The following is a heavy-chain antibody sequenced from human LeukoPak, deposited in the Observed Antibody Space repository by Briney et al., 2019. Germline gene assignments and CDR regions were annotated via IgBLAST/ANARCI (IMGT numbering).Heavy chain of an antibody. CDR3: ARDMVRANWFDP. Sequence: GASVKVSCKASGYTFTCYYMHWVRQAPGQGLEWMGWINPNSGATNYAQKFQGRVTMTRDTSISTASMELSSLKPDDTAVYYCARDMVRANWFDPWGQGTLVTVSS. J-gene: IGHJ5*02. CDR1: GYTFTCYY. D-gene: IGHD3-10*01. CDR2: INPNSGAT. V-gene: IGHV1-2*02.